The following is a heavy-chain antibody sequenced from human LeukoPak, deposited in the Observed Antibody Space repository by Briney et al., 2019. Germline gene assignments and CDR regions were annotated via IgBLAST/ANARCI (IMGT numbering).Heavy chain of an antibody. J-gene: IGHJ4*02. CDR3: ARDPPSCSSTSCYAGTRGFDY. Sequence: ASVKVSCKASGYTFTSYGISWVRQAPGQGLEWMGWISAYNGNTNYAQKLQGRVTMTRDMSTSTVYMELSSLRSEDTAVYYCARDPPSCSSTSCYAGTRGFDYWGQGTLVTVSS. V-gene: IGHV1-18*01. D-gene: IGHD2-2*01. CDR2: ISAYNGNT. CDR1: GYTFTSYG.